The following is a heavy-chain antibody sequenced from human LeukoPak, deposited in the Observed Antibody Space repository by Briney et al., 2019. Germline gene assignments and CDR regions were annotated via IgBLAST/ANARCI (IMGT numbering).Heavy chain of an antibody. D-gene: IGHD3-10*01. CDR1: GYTFTSYG. CDR2: ISAYNGNT. V-gene: IGHV1-18*01. Sequence: ASVKVSCKASGYTFTSYGISWVRQAPGQGLEWMGWISAYNGNTNYAQKLQGRVTMTTDTSTSTAYMELRSLRSDDTAVYYCARVKVFTMVRGVIRGDYFDYWGQGTLVTVSS. CDR3: ARVKVFTMVRGVIRGDYFDY. J-gene: IGHJ4*02.